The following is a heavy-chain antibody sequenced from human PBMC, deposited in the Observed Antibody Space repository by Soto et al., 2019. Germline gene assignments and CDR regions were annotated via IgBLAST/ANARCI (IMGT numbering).Heavy chain of an antibody. D-gene: IGHD5-18*01. V-gene: IGHV3-72*01. Sequence: GGSLRLSCAASGFTFSDHYMDWVRQAPGKGLEWVGRTRNKANSYTTEYTASVKGRFTISRDDSKNSLYLQMNSLKTVDNAVYYCSRDRRYSYGNYYYYYMDVWGKGTTVTVSS. J-gene: IGHJ6*03. CDR3: SRDRRYSYGNYYYYYMDV. CDR2: TRNKANSYTT. CDR1: GFTFSDHY.